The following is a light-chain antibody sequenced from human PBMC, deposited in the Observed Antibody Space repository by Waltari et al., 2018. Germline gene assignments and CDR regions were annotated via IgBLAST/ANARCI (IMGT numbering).Light chain of an antibody. CDR1: QSISSN. J-gene: IGKJ3*01. CDR2: GAS. V-gene: IGKV3-15*01. CDR3: QQYNNWPRT. Sequence: EIVMMQSPAALSVSPGERAILSCRASQSISSNLAWYQQKPGQAPRLLIYGASTRATGIAARFSGSGSGTEFTLTINNMQSEDFALYYCQQYNNWPRTFGPGTKVAIK.